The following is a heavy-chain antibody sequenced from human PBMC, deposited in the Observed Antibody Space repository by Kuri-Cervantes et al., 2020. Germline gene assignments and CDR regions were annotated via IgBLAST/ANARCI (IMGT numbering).Heavy chain of an antibody. CDR3: AREMTQNWGSLYFQHYYYYGMDV. Sequence: SETLSLTCTVSGYSISSGYYWGWIRQPPGKGLEWIGSIYHSGSTYYNSSLKSRVTISVDTSKNQFSLKLGSVTAADTAVYYCAREMTQNWGSLYFQHYYYYGMDVWGQGTTVTVSS. D-gene: IGHD7-27*01. J-gene: IGHJ6*02. V-gene: IGHV4-38-2*02. CDR1: GYSISSGYY. CDR2: IYHSGST.